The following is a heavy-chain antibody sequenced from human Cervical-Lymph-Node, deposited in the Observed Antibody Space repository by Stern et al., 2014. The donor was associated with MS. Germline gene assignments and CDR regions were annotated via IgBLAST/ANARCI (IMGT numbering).Heavy chain of an antibody. Sequence: VQLVESGGGVVQPGRSLRLSCAASGFTFSSYGMHWVRQAPGKGLEWVAFIWYDGSNKYYADSVKGRFTISRDNSKNTLYLQMNSLRAEDTAVYYCAREMDTAIGCFDYWGQGTLVTVSS. CDR1: GFTFSSYG. D-gene: IGHD5-18*01. CDR3: AREMDTAIGCFDY. CDR2: IWYDGSNK. J-gene: IGHJ4*02. V-gene: IGHV3-33*01.